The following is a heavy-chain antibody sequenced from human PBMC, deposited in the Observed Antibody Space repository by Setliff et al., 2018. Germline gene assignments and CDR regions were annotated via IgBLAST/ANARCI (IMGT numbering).Heavy chain of an antibody. CDR3: ARAGLAAAGRKGVFDH. J-gene: IGHJ4*02. CDR1: GYNFTGYY. V-gene: IGHV1-46*01. CDR2: INPGGLSS. D-gene: IGHD6-25*01. Sequence: ASVKVSCKASGYNFTGYYMYWVRQAPGQGLEWMGIINPGGLSSSSTQKFEGRVTMTRDTSTSTVYMELNSLTSDDTAVYYCARAGLAAAGRKGVFDHWGQGTLVTVSS.